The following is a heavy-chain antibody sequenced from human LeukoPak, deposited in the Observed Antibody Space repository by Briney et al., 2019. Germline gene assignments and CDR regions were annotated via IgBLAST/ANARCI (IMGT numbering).Heavy chain of an antibody. V-gene: IGHV3-30*02. CDR1: GFTFSSYG. CDR3: AKVYIAARPHWFDP. CDR2: IRYDGSNK. Sequence: PGGSLRLSCAASGFTFSSYGMHWVRQAPGKGLEWVAFIRYDGSNKYYADSVKGRFTISRDNSKNTLYLQMNSLRAEDTAVYYCAKVYIAARPHWFDPWGQGTLVTVSS. D-gene: IGHD6-6*01. J-gene: IGHJ5*02.